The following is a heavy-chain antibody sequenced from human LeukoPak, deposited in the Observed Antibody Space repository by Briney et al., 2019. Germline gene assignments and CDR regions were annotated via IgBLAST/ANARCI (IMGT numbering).Heavy chain of an antibody. CDR1: GGSISSYY. V-gene: IGHV4-59*01. CDR2: TYYSGNT. CDR3: ARVYGYNLYYFDY. Sequence: SETLSLTCTVSGGSISSYYWSWIRQPPGKGLEWIGYTYYSGNTNYNPSLKSQVTISVDTSKNQFSLKLSSVTAADTAVYYCARVYGYNLYYFDYWGQGTLVTVSS. J-gene: IGHJ4*02. D-gene: IGHD5-24*01.